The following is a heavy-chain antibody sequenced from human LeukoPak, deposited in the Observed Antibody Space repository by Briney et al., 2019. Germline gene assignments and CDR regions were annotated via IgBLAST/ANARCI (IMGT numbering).Heavy chain of an antibody. CDR3: ARAYCSGGSCYYYYYYGMDV. CDR1: GFTFSSYS. Sequence: GGSLRLSCAASGFTFSSYSMTWVRQAPGKGLEWVSYISTTSGTIYYADSVKGRSTISRDNAKNSLYLQMNSLRAEDTAVYYCARAYCSGGSCYYYYYYGMDVWGQGTTVTVSS. D-gene: IGHD2-15*01. J-gene: IGHJ6*02. CDR2: ISTTSGTI. V-gene: IGHV3-48*04.